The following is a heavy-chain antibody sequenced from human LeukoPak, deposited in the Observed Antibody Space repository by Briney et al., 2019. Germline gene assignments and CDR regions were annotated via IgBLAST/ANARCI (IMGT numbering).Heavy chain of an antibody. CDR3: AKSLREGLLWFGELFDY. D-gene: IGHD3-10*01. CDR2: ISYDGSNK. J-gene: IGHJ4*02. CDR1: GFTFSSYG. Sequence: PGGSLRLSCAASGFTFSSYGMHWVRQAPGKGLEWVAVISYDGSNKYYADSVKGRFTISRDNSKNTLYLQMNSLRAEDTAVYYCAKSLREGLLWFGELFDYWGQGTVVTVSS. V-gene: IGHV3-30*18.